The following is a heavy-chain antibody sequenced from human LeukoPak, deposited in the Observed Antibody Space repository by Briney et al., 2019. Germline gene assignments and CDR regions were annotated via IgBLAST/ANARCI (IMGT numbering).Heavy chain of an antibody. CDR3: VRARMSAGGAGFDY. CDR2: VKQDGSEK. J-gene: IGHJ4*02. V-gene: IGHV3-7*01. D-gene: IGHD6-13*01. CDR1: GFTFSSHW. Sequence: PGGSLRLSCAVSGFTFSSHWMSWVRQAPGKGLEWVANVKQDGSEKSYVDSVKGRFTIFRDNAKNSLYLQMNSLRADDTAVYYCVRARMSAGGAGFDYWGQGTLVTVSS.